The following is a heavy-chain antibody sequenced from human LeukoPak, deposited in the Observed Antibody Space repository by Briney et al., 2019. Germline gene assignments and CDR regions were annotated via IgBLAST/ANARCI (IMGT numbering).Heavy chain of an antibody. V-gene: IGHV4-61*02. Sequence: SQALSLTCTVSGDSISSGDYSWSWIRPPAGKGLEWVGRIYSSGTTNYNPSLNRRLSTSVDTSRNQFPLKMNPLAAAHTAVYYCARVPYGDRAMVGGGFDIWGQGAMVTVSS. J-gene: IGHJ3*02. CDR3: ARVPYGDRAMVGGGFDI. D-gene: IGHD5-18*01. CDR1: GDSISSGDYS. CDR2: IYSSGTT.